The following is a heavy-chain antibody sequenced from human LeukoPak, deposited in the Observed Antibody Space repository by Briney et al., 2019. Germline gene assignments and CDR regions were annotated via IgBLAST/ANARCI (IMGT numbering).Heavy chain of an antibody. V-gene: IGHV1-2*02. J-gene: IGHJ4*02. D-gene: IGHD1-14*01. Sequence: GSVTVSCKASGYTFTDYYIHWVRQAPGQGLEWMGWINPNSGGTNYTQKFQGRVTMTRDTSIITAYMELSRLTSDDTAVYYCARVLARYGNLDYWGQGILVTVST. CDR2: INPNSGGT. CDR1: GYTFTDYY. CDR3: ARVLARYGNLDY.